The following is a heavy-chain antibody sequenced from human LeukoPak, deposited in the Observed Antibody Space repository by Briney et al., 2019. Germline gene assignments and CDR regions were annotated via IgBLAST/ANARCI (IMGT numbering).Heavy chain of an antibody. CDR3: ARHRGYSYGYGDF. J-gene: IGHJ4*02. D-gene: IGHD5-18*01. CDR2: IYPGDSDT. V-gene: IGHV5-51*01. CDR1: GYSFTNYW. Sequence: GESLKISCKASGYSFTNYWIGWVRQMPGKGLEWMGIIYPGDSDTKYSPSFQGQVTISADKSISTAYLQWSSLKASDTAMYYCARHRGYSYGYGDFWGQGTLVTVSS.